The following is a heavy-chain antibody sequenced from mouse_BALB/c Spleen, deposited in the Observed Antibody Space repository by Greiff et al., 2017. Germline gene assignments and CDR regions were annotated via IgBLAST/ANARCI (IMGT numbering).Heavy chain of an antibody. CDR2: IDPANGNT. D-gene: IGHD2-2*01. CDR3: ARGYGYDWFAY. Sequence: EVKLQESGAELVKPGASVKLSCTASGFNIKDTYMPWVKQRPEQGLEWIGRIDPANGNTKYDPKFQGKATITADTSSNTAYLQLSSLTSEDTAVYYCARGYGYDWFAYWGQGTLVTVSA. V-gene: IGHV14-3*02. CDR1: GFNIKDTY. J-gene: IGHJ3*01.